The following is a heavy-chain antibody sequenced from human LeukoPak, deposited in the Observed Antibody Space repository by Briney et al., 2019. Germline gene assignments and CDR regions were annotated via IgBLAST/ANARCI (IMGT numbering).Heavy chain of an antibody. CDR3: ARGGAIASAYDY. CDR2: IYHSGSI. D-gene: IGHD6-13*01. J-gene: IGHJ4*02. V-gene: IGHV4-38-2*02. CDR1: GYSISSGYY. Sequence: KASETLSLTCTVSGYSISSGYYWGWIRQPPGKGLEWIGSIYHSGSIYYNPSLKSRVTISVDASKNQFSLKLNSVTAADTAVYYRARGGAIASAYDYWGQGTLVTVSS.